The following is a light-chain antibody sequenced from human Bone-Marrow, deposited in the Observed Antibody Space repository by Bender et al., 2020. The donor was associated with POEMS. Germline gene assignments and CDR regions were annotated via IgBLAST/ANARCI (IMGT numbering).Light chain of an antibody. CDR3: HSADSSGTYPEV. CDR2: RDN. Sequence: SYELTQPTSVSVSPGQTARITCSGDALSKKNAYWYQQKPGQAPVLVIYRDNDRPSEIPERFSGSSSGTSVTLTISGVQAEDEADYYCHSADSSGTYPEVFGTGTKVIVL. CDR1: ALSKKN. J-gene: IGLJ1*01. V-gene: IGLV3-25*02.